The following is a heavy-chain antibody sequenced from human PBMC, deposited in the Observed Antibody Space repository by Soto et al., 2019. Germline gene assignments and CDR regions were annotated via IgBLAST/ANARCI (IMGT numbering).Heavy chain of an antibody. CDR3: ASRASYYSFFDY. J-gene: IGHJ4*02. V-gene: IGHV1-69*13. CDR2: IIPIFGTA. Sequence: SVKVSCKASGGTFSSYAISWVRQAPGQGLEWMGGIIPIFGTANYAQKFQGRVTITADESTSTAYMELSSLRSEDTAVYYCASRASYYSFFDYWGQGTLVTVSS. CDR1: GGTFSSYA. D-gene: IGHD3-10*01.